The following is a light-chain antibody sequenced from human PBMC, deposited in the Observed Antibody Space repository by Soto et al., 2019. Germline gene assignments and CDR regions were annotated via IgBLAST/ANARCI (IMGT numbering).Light chain of an antibody. CDR3: LQHNSYPFT. Sequence: DIQMTQSPSSLSASVGDRVTITCRASQDIRNALGWYQQKPGKAPKRLIYGASSLQSGVPSRFSGSRSGTEFTLTISSLQPEDFATYYCLQHNSYPFTFRPGTKVDIK. V-gene: IGKV1-17*01. CDR1: QDIRNA. CDR2: GAS. J-gene: IGKJ3*01.